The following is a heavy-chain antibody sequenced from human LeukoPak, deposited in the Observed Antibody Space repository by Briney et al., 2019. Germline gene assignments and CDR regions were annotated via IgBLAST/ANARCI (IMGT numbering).Heavy chain of an antibody. CDR1: GGSISSSSYY. J-gene: IGHJ3*02. D-gene: IGHD1-20*01. CDR3: AKDQRPITETPDAFDI. V-gene: IGHV4-39*07. Sequence: SETLSLTCTVSGGSISSSSYYWGWIRQPPGKGLEWIGTIFYSGTTYYNASLKSRVTISVDTSTNQFSLKLSSATAADTAVYYCAKDQRPITETPDAFDIWGQGTMVTVSS. CDR2: IFYSGTT.